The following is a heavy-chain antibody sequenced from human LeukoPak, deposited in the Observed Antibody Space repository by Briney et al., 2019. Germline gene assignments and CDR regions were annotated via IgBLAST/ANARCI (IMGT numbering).Heavy chain of an antibody. CDR2: IYYSGST. D-gene: IGHD3-22*01. J-gene: IGHJ6*03. CDR3: TRGSIAYYYMDV. V-gene: IGHV4-61*01. Sequence: PSETLSLTCTVSGGSIISSSYYWSWIRQPPGKGLEWVGNIYYSGSTNYNPSLKSRVTISVDTSKNQFSLKLSSVTAADTAVYYCTRGSIAYYYMDVWGKGTTVTISS. CDR1: GGSIISSSYY.